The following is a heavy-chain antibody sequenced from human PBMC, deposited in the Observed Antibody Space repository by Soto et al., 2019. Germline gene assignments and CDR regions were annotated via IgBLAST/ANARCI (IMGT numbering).Heavy chain of an antibody. CDR2: IYYSGST. CDR1: GGSISSYY. Sequence: LETLSLTCTVSGGSISSYYWSWIRQPPGKGLEWIGYIYYSGSTNYNPSLKSRVTISVDTSKNQFSLKLSSVTAADTAVYYCARGPSYGGKPTTRWFDPWGQGTLVTVSS. V-gene: IGHV4-59*01. D-gene: IGHD4-17*01. CDR3: ARGPSYGGKPTTRWFDP. J-gene: IGHJ5*02.